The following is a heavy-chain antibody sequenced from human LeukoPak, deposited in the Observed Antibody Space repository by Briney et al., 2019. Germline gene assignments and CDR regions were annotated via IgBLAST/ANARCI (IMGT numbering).Heavy chain of an antibody. D-gene: IGHD4-11*01. J-gene: IGHJ4*02. CDR3: ATDLDYTFDY. Sequence: GGSLTLSCATSGFTFTRYWMAWIRQSPGKGLEWVANVKQDGSQAYYLESVEGRFTISRDDAKNTLYLQMDSLRADDTAVYYCATDLDYTFDYWGRGTLVTVSS. V-gene: IGHV3-7*01. CDR2: VKQDGSQA. CDR1: GFTFTRYW.